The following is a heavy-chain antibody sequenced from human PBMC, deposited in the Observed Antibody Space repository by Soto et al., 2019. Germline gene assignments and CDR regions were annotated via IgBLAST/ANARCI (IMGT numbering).Heavy chain of an antibody. Sequence: ASVKVSCKASGYTFTNYGITWVRQAPGQGLEWMGWISAYNGNTNYAQKLQGRLTMTTDTSTSTVYMELSSLRSEDTAVYYCARDIGYSYTQDNYYDHCGQATLVT. CDR1: GYTFTNYG. D-gene: IGHD5-18*01. CDR2: ISAYNGNT. CDR3: ARDIGYSYTQDNYYDH. J-gene: IGHJ4*02. V-gene: IGHV1-18*01.